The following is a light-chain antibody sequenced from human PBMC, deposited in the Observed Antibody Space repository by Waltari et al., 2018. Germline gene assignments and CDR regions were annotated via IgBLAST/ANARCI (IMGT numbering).Light chain of an antibody. CDR2: GAS. J-gene: IGKJ3*01. CDR3: QQYNNWPPVFT. CDR1: HSISNN. V-gene: IGKV3-15*01. Sequence: EIVLTHSPATLSVSPGERATLSCRASHSISNNLAWYQQQPGQAPRLLLYGASASATGIPARFSGSVSGTEFTLTISSLQSEDFAIYYCQQYNNWPPVFTFGPGTKVDF.